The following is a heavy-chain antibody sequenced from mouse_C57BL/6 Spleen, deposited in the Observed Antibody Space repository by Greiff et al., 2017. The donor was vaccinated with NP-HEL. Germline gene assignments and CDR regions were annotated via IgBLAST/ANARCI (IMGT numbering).Heavy chain of an antibody. J-gene: IGHJ2*01. D-gene: IGHD2-3*01. CDR1: GYSITSCYY. CDR2: ISYDGSN. V-gene: IGHV3-6*01. CDR3: TTYDGYRCSFDY. Sequence: VQLQQSGPGLVKPSQSLSLTCSVTGYSITSCYYWYWIRQSPGNILEWMGYISYDGSNNYNPSLKNRISITRDTSKNQFFLKLNSVTTEDTATYYCTTYDGYRCSFDYWGQGTTLTVSS.